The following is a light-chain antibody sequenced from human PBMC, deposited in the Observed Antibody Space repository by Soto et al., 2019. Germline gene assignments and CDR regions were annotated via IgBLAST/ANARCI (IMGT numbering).Light chain of an antibody. Sequence: QSVLTQPPSVSGAPGQRVTMFCTGSSSNVGAGYDVHWYQQLPGTAPKPLIYANNNRPSGVPDRFSGSKSGTSASLAISGLQAEDEADYYCQSYDSSLNSRVFGGGTKLTVL. CDR2: ANN. V-gene: IGLV1-40*01. J-gene: IGLJ2*01. CDR1: SSNVGAGYD. CDR3: QSYDSSLNSRV.